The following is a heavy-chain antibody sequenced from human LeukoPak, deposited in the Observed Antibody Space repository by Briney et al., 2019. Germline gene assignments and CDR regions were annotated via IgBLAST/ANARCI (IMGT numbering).Heavy chain of an antibody. CDR1: KFTFSSYW. Sequence: GGSLRLSCAASKFTFSSYWMSWVRQAPGKGLEWVANIKQDGSVQFYMGSLKGRFSVSRDNAKNSLYLQMNGLRVEDTAVYYCTRLQIAVAGPNWFDPWGQGTLVTVSS. CDR2: IKQDGSVQ. V-gene: IGHV3-7*01. D-gene: IGHD6-19*01. J-gene: IGHJ5*02. CDR3: TRLQIAVAGPNWFDP.